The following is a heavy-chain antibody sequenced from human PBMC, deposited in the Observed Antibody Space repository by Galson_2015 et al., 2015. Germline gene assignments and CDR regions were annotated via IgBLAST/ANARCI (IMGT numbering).Heavy chain of an antibody. V-gene: IGHV1-46*01. Sequence: SVKVSCKAFGYTFTTSDYKHWVRQAPGQGLEWMGIINPSDGVTNYTQKFQGRVTMTSDTSTSTVYIEVSSLRSEDTAVYYCARAADQYFDYWGQGTPVTVSS. CDR2: INPSDGVT. CDR3: ARAADQYFDY. J-gene: IGHJ4*02. CDR1: GYTFTTSDY. D-gene: IGHD4-11*01.